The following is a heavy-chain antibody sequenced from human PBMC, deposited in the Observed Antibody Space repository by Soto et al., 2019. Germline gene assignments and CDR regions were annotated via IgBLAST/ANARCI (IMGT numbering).Heavy chain of an antibody. CDR2: IYYGGST. CDR1: GASIDNGDHY. J-gene: IGHJ6*02. CDR3: ARGAAAGYYYYGMDV. V-gene: IGHV4-39*01. Sequence: SETLSLTCTVSGASIDNGDHYWGWIRQAPGKGLEWIGTIYYGGSTYYNPSLKSRVTISIDTSKNQFSLKLSSVTAADTAVYYCARGAAAGYYYYGMDVWGQGTTVTVLL. D-gene: IGHD6-13*01.